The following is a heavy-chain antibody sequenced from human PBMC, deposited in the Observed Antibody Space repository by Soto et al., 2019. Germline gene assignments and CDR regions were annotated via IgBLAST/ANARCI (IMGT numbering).Heavy chain of an antibody. CDR3: ARRGVDYYDSSGPRMDV. J-gene: IGHJ6*02. CDR1: GGTFSSYA. D-gene: IGHD3-22*01. V-gene: IGHV1-69*13. CDR2: IIPIFGTA. Sequence: ASVKVSCKASGGTFSSYAISWVRQAPGQGLEWMGGIIPIFGTANYAQKFQGSVTITADESTSTAYMELSSLRSEDTAVYYCARRGVDYYDSSGPRMDVWGQGTTVTVSS.